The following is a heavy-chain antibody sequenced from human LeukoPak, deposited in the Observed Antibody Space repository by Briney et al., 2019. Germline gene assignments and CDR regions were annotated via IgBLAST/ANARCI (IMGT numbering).Heavy chain of an antibody. D-gene: IGHD4-11*01. CDR3: ARDPVNTVRGWFDP. V-gene: IGHV3-48*01. Sequence: GGSLRLSCAASGFTFSSYSMNWVRQAPGKGLEWVSYISSSSSTIYYADSVKGRFTISRDNAKNSLYLQMNSLRAEYTAVYYCARDPVNTVRGWFDPWGQGTLVTVSS. CDR1: GFTFSSYS. CDR2: ISSSSSTI. J-gene: IGHJ5*02.